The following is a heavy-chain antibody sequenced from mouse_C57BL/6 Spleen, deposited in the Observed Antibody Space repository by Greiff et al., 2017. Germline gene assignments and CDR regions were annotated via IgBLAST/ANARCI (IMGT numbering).Heavy chain of an antibody. D-gene: IGHD3-3*01. J-gene: IGHJ2*01. CDR2: IRNQANGYTT. Sequence: EVKVVESGGGLVQPGGSLSLSCAASGFTFTDYYMSWVRQPPGKALEWLGFIRNQANGYTTEYSASVKGRFTISRDNSQSILYLQMNALRAEDSATYYCARYKGWSCDYWGQGTTLTVSS. V-gene: IGHV7-3*01. CDR3: ARYKGWSCDY. CDR1: GFTFTDYY.